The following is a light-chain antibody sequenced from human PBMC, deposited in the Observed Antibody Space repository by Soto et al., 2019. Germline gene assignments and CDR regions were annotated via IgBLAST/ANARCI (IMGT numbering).Light chain of an antibody. CDR2: GAS. V-gene: IGKV3D-15*01. CDR3: QQYYTTPRT. CDR1: QSVSRY. Sequence: PGERATLSCRASQSVSRYFAWYQQKPGQAPRLLIYGASSRATGIPDRFSGSGSGTDFTLTISSLQTEDVAVYYCQQYYTTPRTFGHGTKVDIK. J-gene: IGKJ1*01.